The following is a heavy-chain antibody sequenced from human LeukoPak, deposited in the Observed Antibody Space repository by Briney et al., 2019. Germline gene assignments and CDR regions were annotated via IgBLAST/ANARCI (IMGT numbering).Heavy chain of an antibody. CDR1: GFTFSTYW. D-gene: IGHD6-13*01. CDR2: INGDGGSR. CDR3: ASASSHRTAAGGDY. Sequence: AGGSLRLSCAASGFTFSTYWMPWVRQAPGKGLVWVSRINGDGGSRNYADSVKGRFTISRDNAKNTLYLQMSSLRVEDTAVYYCASASSHRTAAGGDYWGQGTLVTVST. J-gene: IGHJ4*02. V-gene: IGHV3-74*01.